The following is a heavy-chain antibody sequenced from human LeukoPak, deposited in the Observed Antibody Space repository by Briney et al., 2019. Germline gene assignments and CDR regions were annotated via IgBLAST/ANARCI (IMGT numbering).Heavy chain of an antibody. V-gene: IGHV1-69*13. CDR1: GGTFSSYA. CDR3: ASRYCSSTSCYHFNWFDP. D-gene: IGHD2-2*01. Sequence: SVKVSCKASGGTFSSYAISWVRQAPGQGLEWMGGIILIFGKANYAQKLQGRVTITADESTSTAYMELSSLRSEDTAVYYCASRYCSSTSCYHFNWFDPWGQGTLVTVSS. J-gene: IGHJ5*02. CDR2: IILIFGKA.